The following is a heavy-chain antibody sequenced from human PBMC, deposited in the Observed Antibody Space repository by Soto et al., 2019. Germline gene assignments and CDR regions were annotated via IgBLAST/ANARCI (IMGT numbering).Heavy chain of an antibody. CDR1: GFTASRSY. Sequence: EVQLVESGGGLIQPGGSLRVSCAASGFTASRSYMSWVRQAPGKGLEWVSVIYSGGSTNYADSVKGRFTISRYNSKNTLYLQMNSLRVEDTAVYYCARDTYYYDSSGQPYWGQGTLVTVSS. CDR2: IYSGGST. J-gene: IGHJ4*02. D-gene: IGHD3-22*01. V-gene: IGHV3-53*01. CDR3: ARDTYYYDSSGQPY.